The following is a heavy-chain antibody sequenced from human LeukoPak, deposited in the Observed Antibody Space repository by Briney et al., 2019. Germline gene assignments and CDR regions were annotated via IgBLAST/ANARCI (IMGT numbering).Heavy chain of an antibody. V-gene: IGHV3-30*18. CDR1: GFTFSSYG. J-gene: IGHJ6*02. CDR3: AKPYGSGSYTFYFYGMDV. CDR2: ISYDGGNK. D-gene: IGHD3-10*01. Sequence: PGGSLRLSCAASGFTFSSYGMHWVRQAPGKGLEWVAVISYDGGNKYYADSVRGRFTISRDNSKNMPYLQMNSLRAEDTAVYYCAKPYGSGSYTFYFYGMDVWGHGTTVTVSS.